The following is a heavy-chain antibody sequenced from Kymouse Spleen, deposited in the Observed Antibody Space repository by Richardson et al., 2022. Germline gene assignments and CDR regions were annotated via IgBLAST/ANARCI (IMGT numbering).Heavy chain of an antibody. V-gene: IGHV4-34*01. Sequence: QVQLQQWGAGLLKPSETLSLTCAVYGGSFSGYYWSWIRQPPGKGLEWIGEINHSGSTNYNPSLKSRVTISVDTSKNQFSLKLSSVTAADTAVYYCARGGISTVTTFYYYYGMDVWGQGTTVTVSS. CDR3: ARGGISTVTTFYYYYGMDV. D-gene: IGHD4-17*01. J-gene: IGHJ6*02. CDR1: GGSFSGYY. CDR2: INHSGST.